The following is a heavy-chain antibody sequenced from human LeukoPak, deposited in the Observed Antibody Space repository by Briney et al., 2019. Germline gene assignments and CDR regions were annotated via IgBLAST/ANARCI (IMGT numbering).Heavy chain of an antibody. Sequence: SETLSLTCTVSGGSISSYYWSWIRQPPGKGLEWIGYIYYSGSTNYNPSLKSRVTISVDTSKNQFSLKLSSVTAADTAVYYCARRVRSQNSYYYFDYWGQGTLVTVSS. D-gene: IGHD4-23*01. V-gene: IGHV4-59*08. J-gene: IGHJ4*02. CDR3: ARRVRSQNSYYYFDY. CDR1: GGSISSYY. CDR2: IYYSGST.